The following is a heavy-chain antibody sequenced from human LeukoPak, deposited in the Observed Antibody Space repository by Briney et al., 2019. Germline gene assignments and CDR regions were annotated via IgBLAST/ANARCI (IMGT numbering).Heavy chain of an antibody. J-gene: IGHJ4*02. CDR2: IIPIFGTA. CDR3: ARASSSGYYPFDY. D-gene: IGHD3-22*01. Sequence: SVKVSCKASGGTFSSYAISWVRQAPGQGLEWMGGIIPIFGTANYAQKFQGRVTITTDESTSTAYMELSSLRSEDTAVYCCARASSSGYYPFDYWGQGTLVTVSS. CDR1: GGTFSSYA. V-gene: IGHV1-69*05.